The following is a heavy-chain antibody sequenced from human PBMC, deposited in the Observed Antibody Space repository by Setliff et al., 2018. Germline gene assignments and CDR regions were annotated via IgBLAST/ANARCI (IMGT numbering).Heavy chain of an antibody. Sequence: PSETLSLTCTVSGASISTTYYWGWVRQSPEKGLEWIGSIYYRGIAFYNPSLRSRVTISVDTSKNQFSLKLSSVTAADTSVYFCARHRPNLPFDAWGQGALVTVSS. J-gene: IGHJ4*02. D-gene: IGHD7-27*01. CDR2: IYYRGIA. CDR3: ARHRPNLPFDA. V-gene: IGHV4-39*01. CDR1: GASISTTYY.